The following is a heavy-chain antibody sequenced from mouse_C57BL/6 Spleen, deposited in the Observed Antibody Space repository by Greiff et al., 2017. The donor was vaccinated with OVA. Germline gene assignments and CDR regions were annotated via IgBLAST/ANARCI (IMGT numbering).Heavy chain of an antibody. CDR3: ARYNGSSYDY. Sequence: QVQLQQSGAELVMPGASVKLSCKASGYTFTSYWVHWVKQRPGQGLEWIGEIDPSDSYTNYNQKFEGKSTLTVDKSSSTAYMQLSSLTSEDSAVYYCARYNGSSYDYWGQGTTLTFSS. J-gene: IGHJ2*01. D-gene: IGHD1-1*01. CDR2: IDPSDSYT. V-gene: IGHV1-69*01. CDR1: GYTFTSYW.